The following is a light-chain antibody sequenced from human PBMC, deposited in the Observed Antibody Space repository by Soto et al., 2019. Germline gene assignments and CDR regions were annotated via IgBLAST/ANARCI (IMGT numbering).Light chain of an antibody. CDR3: QQYNNWPWA. CDR2: GAS. V-gene: IGKV3-20*01. CDR1: QSVSSSA. Sequence: EIVLTQSPGTLSLSPGERATLSCRASQSVSSSALAWYQQKPGQAPRRLIYGASSRATGIPDRFSGSGSGTDFTLTISSLQSEDFAVYYCQQYNNWPWAFGQGTKVDI. J-gene: IGKJ1*01.